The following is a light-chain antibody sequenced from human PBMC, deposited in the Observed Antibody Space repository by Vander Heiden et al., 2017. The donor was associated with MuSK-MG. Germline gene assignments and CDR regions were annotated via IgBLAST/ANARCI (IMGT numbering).Light chain of an antibody. J-gene: IGKJ2*01. CDR1: QSVSSSY. Sequence: EIVLTQSPATLSLSPGERATLSCRASQSVSSSYLAWYQQKPGLAPRLLIYDASSRATGIPDRFSGSGSGTDFTLTISRLQPEDFAVYYCQQYGSSPTFGQGTKLEIK. CDR3: QQYGSSPT. CDR2: DAS. V-gene: IGKV3D-20*01.